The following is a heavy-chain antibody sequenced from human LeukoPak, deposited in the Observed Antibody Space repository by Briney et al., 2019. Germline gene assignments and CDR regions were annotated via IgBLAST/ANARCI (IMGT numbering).Heavy chain of an antibody. J-gene: IGHJ4*02. CDR2: SYHRGSA. Sequence: SETLSLTCTVSGGSISSYYWGWIRQSPAKGLEWIGWSYHRGSASYNPSLKSRVAISVDTSKNQFSLKLISVTAADTAVYYCARDRELGYWGQGTLVIVSS. CDR1: GGSISSYY. V-gene: IGHV4-59*13. D-gene: IGHD1-1*01. CDR3: ARDRELGY.